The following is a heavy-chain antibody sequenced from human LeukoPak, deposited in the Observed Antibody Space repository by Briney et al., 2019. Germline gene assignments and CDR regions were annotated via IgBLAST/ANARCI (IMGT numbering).Heavy chain of an antibody. CDR3: ASNTHYDFWSGYHNFDY. J-gene: IGHJ4*02. V-gene: IGHV1-8*01. CDR1: GYTFTSYD. Sequence: ASVKVSCKASGYTFTSYDINWVRQATGQGLEWMGWMNPNSGNTGYAQKFQGRVTMTRNTSISTAYMELSSLRPEDTAVYYCASNTHYDFWSGYHNFDYWGQGTLVTVSS. D-gene: IGHD3-3*01. CDR2: MNPNSGNT.